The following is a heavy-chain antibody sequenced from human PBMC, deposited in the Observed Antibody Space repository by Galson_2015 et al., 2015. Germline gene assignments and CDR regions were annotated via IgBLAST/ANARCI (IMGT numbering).Heavy chain of an antibody. J-gene: IGHJ4*02. D-gene: IGHD3-10*01. CDR1: GFTFSSYG. Sequence: SLRLSCAASGFTFSSYGMHWVRQAPGKGLEWVAVISYDGSNKYYADSVKGRFTISRDNSKNTLYLQMNSLRAEDTAVYYCANSVFGSYYFDYWGQGTLVTVSS. CDR2: ISYDGSNK. V-gene: IGHV3-30*18. CDR3: ANSVFGSYYFDY.